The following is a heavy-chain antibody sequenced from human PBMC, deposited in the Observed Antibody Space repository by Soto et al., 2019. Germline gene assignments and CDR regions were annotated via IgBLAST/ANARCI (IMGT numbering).Heavy chain of an antibody. D-gene: IGHD6-13*01. CDR1: GGSISSYY. J-gene: IGHJ4*02. CDR3: ARHAAAGTSLVSLDY. V-gene: IGHV4-59*08. Sequence: PSETLSLTCTLSGGSISSYYWSWIRQPPGKGLEWIGYIYYSGSTNYNPSLKSRVTISVDTSKNQFSLKLSSVTAADTAVYYCARHAAAGTSLVSLDYWGQGTLVTVSS. CDR2: IYYSGST.